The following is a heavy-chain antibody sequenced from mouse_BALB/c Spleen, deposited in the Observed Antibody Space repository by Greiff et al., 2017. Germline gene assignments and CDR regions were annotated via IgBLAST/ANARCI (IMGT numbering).Heavy chain of an antibody. V-gene: IGHV1S81*02. J-gene: IGHJ4*01. CDR1: GYTFTSYY. CDR3: TRSSYYGKAMDY. D-gene: IGHD2-10*01. CDR2: INPSNGGT. Sequence: VQLQQSGAELVKPGASVKLSCKASGYTFTSYYMYWVKQRPGQGLEWIGEINPSNGGTNFNEKFKSKATLTVDKSSSTAYMQLSSLTSEDSAVYYCTRSSYYGKAMDYWGQGTSVTVSS.